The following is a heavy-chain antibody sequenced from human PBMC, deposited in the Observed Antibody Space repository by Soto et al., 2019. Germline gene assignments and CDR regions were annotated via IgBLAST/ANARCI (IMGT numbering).Heavy chain of an antibody. V-gene: IGHV1-69*01. CDR1: GGSFNRHT. CDR2: IIPIFGTA. CDR3: AGGWAYDSTDYYYAF. J-gene: IGHJ4*02. D-gene: IGHD3-22*01. Sequence: QVQLVQSGAEVRKPGSSVRVSCKASGGSFNRHTISWVRQAPGQGLEWMGGIIPIFGTANHAQKFQGRVTIIADESTRTGYMEFGSLRSDDTAIYYRAGGWAYDSTDYYYAFWGQGTPVIVSS.